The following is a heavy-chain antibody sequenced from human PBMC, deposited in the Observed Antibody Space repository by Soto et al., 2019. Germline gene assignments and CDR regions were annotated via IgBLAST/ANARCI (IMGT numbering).Heavy chain of an antibody. J-gene: IGHJ4*02. CDR2: FDPEDGET. Sequence: ASVKVSCKVSGYTLTELSMHWVRQAPGKGLEWMGGFDPEDGETIYAQKFQGRVTMTEDTSTDTAYMELSSLRSEDTAVYYCATLHLTSSSWFFDRYSGSYGWGQGTLVTVSS. V-gene: IGHV1-24*01. D-gene: IGHD1-26*01. CDR3: ATLHLTSSSWFFDRYSGSYG. CDR1: GYTLTELS.